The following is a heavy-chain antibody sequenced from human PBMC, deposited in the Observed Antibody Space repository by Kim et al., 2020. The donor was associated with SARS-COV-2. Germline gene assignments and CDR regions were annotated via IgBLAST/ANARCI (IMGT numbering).Heavy chain of an antibody. CDR2: ISGSGGST. D-gene: IGHD5-12*01. J-gene: IGHJ4*02. Sequence: GGSLRLSCAASGFTFSSYAMSWVRQAPGKGLEWVSAISGSGGSTYYADSVKGRFTISRDNSKNTLYLQMNSLRAEDTAVYYCAKEAMRGGYSGYDFIGYWGQGTLVTVSS. CDR1: GFTFSSYA. V-gene: IGHV3-23*01. CDR3: AKEAMRGGYSGYDFIGY.